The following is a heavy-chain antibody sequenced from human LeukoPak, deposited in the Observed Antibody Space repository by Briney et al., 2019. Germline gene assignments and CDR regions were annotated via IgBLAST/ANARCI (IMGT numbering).Heavy chain of an antibody. Sequence: GGSLRLSCAASGFTFSSYDMSWVRQAPGKGLGWVSRISGTGGSTYYTDSVKGRFTISRDNSKNTLYLQMNTLRAEDTAVYYCALHHGNYYVGRWFDPWGQGTLVTV. V-gene: IGHV3-23*01. J-gene: IGHJ5*02. D-gene: IGHD1-26*01. CDR1: GFTFSSYD. CDR2: ISGTGGST. CDR3: ALHHGNYYVGRWFDP.